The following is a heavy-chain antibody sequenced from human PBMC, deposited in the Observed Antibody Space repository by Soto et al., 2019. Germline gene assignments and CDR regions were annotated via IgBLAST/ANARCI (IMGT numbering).Heavy chain of an antibody. D-gene: IGHD6-19*01. V-gene: IGHV1-2*02. CDR1: GYTFTTYY. J-gene: IGHJ4*02. CDR3: ARVDKWLDLRRGNFDN. Sequence: QVQLAQSGAEVKQPGASVKVSCKASGYTFTTYYLHWVRQAPGQGLEWMGSINPNTGDTNYAQKFQGRVTMTRDTSITTAYMELSRLTSDDTAVYYCARVDKWLDLRRGNFDNWGQGTLVTVSS. CDR2: INPNTGDT.